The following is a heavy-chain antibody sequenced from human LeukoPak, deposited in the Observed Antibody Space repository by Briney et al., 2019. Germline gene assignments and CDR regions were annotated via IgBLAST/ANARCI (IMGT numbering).Heavy chain of an antibody. Sequence: GGSLRLSCAASGFTFSSYSMNWVRQAPGKGLEWVSSISSSSYIYYADSVKGRFTISRDNAKNSLYLQMNSLRAEDTAVYYCARTELRPNDAFDIWGQGTMVTVSS. CDR1: GFTFSSYS. D-gene: IGHD1-26*01. CDR2: ISSSSYI. V-gene: IGHV3-21*01. CDR3: ARTELRPNDAFDI. J-gene: IGHJ3*02.